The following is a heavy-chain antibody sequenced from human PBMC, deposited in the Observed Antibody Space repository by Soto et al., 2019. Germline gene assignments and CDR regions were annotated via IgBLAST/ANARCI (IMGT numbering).Heavy chain of an antibody. Sequence: SVKVSCKASGYTFNDYAITWVRQAPGQGLEWVGWISASIGHTNYAQSFEGRVSVTADRSTTTAYMELRSLRYDDTAVYYCARTSYCSGGTCTNWFDPWG. CDR2: ISASIGHT. V-gene: IGHV1-18*01. D-gene: IGHD2-15*01. CDR1: GYTFNDYA. CDR3: ARTSYCSGGTCTNWFDP. J-gene: IGHJ5*02.